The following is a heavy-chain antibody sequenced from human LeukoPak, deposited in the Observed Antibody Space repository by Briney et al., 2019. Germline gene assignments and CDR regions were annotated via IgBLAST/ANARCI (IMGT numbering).Heavy chain of an antibody. Sequence: QGGGSLRLSCAASGFTFSSYWMSWVRQAPGKGLEWVANIKQDGSEKYYVASVKGRFTISRDNAKNSLYLQMNSLSAEATAVYYCASGLAVAGQYWGQGTLVTVSS. V-gene: IGHV3-7*01. J-gene: IGHJ4*02. CDR2: IKQDGSEK. D-gene: IGHD6-19*01. CDR1: GFTFSSYW. CDR3: ASGLAVAGQY.